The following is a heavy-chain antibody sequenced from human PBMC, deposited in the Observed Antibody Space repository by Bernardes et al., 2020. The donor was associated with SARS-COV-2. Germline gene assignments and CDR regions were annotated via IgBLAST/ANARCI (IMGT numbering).Heavy chain of an antibody. D-gene: IGHD6-13*01. CDR3: AREGAAGTDYYGMDV. CDR2: INPNSGGT. V-gene: IGHV1-2*04. Sequence: ASVKVSCKASGYTFTGYYMHWVRQAPGQGLEWMGWINPNSGGTNYAQKFQGWVTMTRDTSISTAYMELSRLRSDDTAVYYCAREGAAGTDYYGMDVWGQGTTVTVSS. J-gene: IGHJ6*02. CDR1: GYTFTGYY.